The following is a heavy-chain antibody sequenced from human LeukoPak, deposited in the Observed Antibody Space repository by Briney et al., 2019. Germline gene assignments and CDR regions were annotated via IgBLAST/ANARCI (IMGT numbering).Heavy chain of an antibody. D-gene: IGHD3-22*01. V-gene: IGHV4-31*03. CDR3: ARFPVPLTYYYDSSGYYNVDY. J-gene: IGHJ4*02. CDR2: IYYSGST. Sequence: PSETLSLTCTVSGGSISSGGYYWSWIRQHPGKGLEWIGYIYYSGSTYYNPSLKSRLTISVGTSKNQFSLKLSSVTAADTAVYYCARFPVPLTYYYDSSGYYNVDYWGQGTLVTVSS. CDR1: GGSISSGGYY.